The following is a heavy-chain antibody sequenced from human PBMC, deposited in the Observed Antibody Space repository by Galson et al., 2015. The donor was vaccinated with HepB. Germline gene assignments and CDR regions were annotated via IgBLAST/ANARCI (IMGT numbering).Heavy chain of an antibody. CDR1: GFTFSTYG. D-gene: IGHD1-26*01. Sequence: SLRLSCAASGFTFSTYGMHWVRQAPGKGLEWVAVIWYDGSNKYYADSVKGRFTISRDNSKNTLYLQMNSLRAEDTAVYYCARVRGKWEPLDYWGQGTLVTVSS. J-gene: IGHJ4*02. CDR2: IWYDGSNK. V-gene: IGHV3-33*01. CDR3: ARVRGKWEPLDY.